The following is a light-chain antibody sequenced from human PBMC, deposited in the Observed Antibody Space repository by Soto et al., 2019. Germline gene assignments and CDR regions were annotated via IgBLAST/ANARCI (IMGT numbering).Light chain of an antibody. CDR1: QSVGSN. V-gene: IGKV3-15*01. CDR3: QQYNNWPPLT. J-gene: IGKJ4*01. Sequence: EIVMTQSPATLSVSPGERATLSCRASQSVGSNLAWYQQKPGQAPRLLIYDAFIRATGVPARFSGSVSGTEFTLTISSLQSEDFAFYYCQQYNNWPPLTFGGGTKVEIK. CDR2: DAF.